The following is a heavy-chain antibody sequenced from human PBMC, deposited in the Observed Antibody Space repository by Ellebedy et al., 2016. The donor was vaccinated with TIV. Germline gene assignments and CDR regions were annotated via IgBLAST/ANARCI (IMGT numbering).Heavy chain of an antibody. CDR1: GFTFTSSA. Sequence: ASVKVSXKASGFTFTSSAVQWVRQARGQRLAWIGWIVVGSGNTNYAQKFQERVTITRDMSTSTAYMELSSLRSEDTAVYYCAAARYYDILTGYYLDAFDIWGQGTMVTVSS. CDR2: IVVGSGNT. J-gene: IGHJ3*02. CDR3: AAARYYDILTGYYLDAFDI. D-gene: IGHD3-9*01. V-gene: IGHV1-58*01.